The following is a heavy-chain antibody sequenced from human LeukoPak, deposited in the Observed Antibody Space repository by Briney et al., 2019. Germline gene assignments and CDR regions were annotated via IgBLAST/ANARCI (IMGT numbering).Heavy chain of an antibody. V-gene: IGHV4-39*07. Sequence: SETLSLTCTVSGGSISSSSYYWGWIRQPPGKGLEWIGSIYYSGSTYYNPSLKSRVTISVDTSKNQFSLKLSSVTAADTAVYYCARVLGTMVRGANNWFDPWGQGTLVTVSS. J-gene: IGHJ5*02. CDR1: GGSISSSSYY. CDR3: ARVLGTMVRGANNWFDP. CDR2: IYYSGST. D-gene: IGHD3-10*01.